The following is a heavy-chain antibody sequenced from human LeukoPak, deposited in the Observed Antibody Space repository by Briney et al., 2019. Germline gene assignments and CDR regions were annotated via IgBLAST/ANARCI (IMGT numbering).Heavy chain of an antibody. J-gene: IGHJ3*02. V-gene: IGHV4-59*12. Sequence: SETLSFTCTVSGGSISSYYWSWIRQPPGKGLEWIGEIYHSGSTNYNPSLKSRVTISVDKSKNQFSLKLSSVTAADTAVYYCAREGAYGSGSYAAFDIWGQGTMVTVSS. CDR1: GGSISSYY. D-gene: IGHD3-10*01. CDR2: IYHSGST. CDR3: AREGAYGSGSYAAFDI.